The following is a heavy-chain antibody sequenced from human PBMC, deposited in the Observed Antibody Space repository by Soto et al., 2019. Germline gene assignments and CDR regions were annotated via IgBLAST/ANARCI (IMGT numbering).Heavy chain of an antibody. J-gene: IGHJ4*02. D-gene: IGHD6-19*01. CDR2: ISSDGSKQ. CDR1: GFTFSSYG. V-gene: IGHV3-30*18. CDR3: AKDGVGGAGQLWLVRFPDY. Sequence: QVQLVDSGGGVVQPGGSLRLSCAASGFTFSSYGIHWVRQTPGKGLEWVAVISSDGSKQYYTDSVKGRFTISGDNSKNTLYLQMNSLRAEDTAIYYCAKDGVGGAGQLWLVRFPDYWGQGTQVTVSS.